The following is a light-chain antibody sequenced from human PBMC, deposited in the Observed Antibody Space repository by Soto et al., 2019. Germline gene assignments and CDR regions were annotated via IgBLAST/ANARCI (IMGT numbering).Light chain of an antibody. CDR1: SSNIGAGYD. V-gene: IGLV1-40*01. CDR3: QSYDSSLCGVV. J-gene: IGLJ2*01. CDR2: GNS. Sequence: QSVLTQPPSVSGAPGQRVTISCTGSSSNIGAGYDVHWYQQLPGTAPKLLIYGNSNRPSGVPDRFSGSKSGPSASLAITGLRAEDESDYYCQSYDSSLCGVVFGGGTMRTVL.